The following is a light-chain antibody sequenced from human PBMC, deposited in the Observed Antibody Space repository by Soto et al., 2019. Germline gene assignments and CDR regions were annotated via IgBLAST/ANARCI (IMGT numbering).Light chain of an antibody. V-gene: IGKV1-5*03. CDR3: QQYLNRWT. CDR1: QSISTW. J-gene: IGKJ1*01. Sequence: DIQMTQSPSTLSASVGDRVTITCRASQSISTWLAWYQQKPGKAPNLLIYKASSLEGGVPSRFSGSGSGTEFTLTISSLQPDDFATYYCQQYLNRWTFGQGTKVEIK. CDR2: KAS.